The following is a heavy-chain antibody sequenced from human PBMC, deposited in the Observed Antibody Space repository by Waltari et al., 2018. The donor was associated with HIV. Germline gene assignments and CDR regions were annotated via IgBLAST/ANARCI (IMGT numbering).Heavy chain of an antibody. J-gene: IGHJ3*01. CDR1: GFPFRNHG. CDR2: IWSDGSS. D-gene: IGHD3-16*01. CDR3: ARVSYEDAAPRD. Sequence: QVRLVESGGGVAQPGRSLRLSCTASGFPFRNHGMHWVRQAPGGGLEWVAHIWSDGSSHYGDSVRGRFTVSRDNSKNTLYLQMNSLRVEDTAMYYCARVSYEDAAPRDWGQGTRVTVSS. V-gene: IGHV3-33*01.